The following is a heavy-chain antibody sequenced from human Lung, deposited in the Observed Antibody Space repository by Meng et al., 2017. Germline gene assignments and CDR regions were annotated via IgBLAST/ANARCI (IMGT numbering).Heavy chain of an antibody. CDR3: ARGGVTTDD. V-gene: IGHV3-74*01. Sequence: EGALVESGGGLFQPGGSLRLSCAASGFTFSTHWMHWVRQAPGKGLEWVSRITGDGSSTIYADSVQGRFTMSRDNAKNTLSLQMNSLRAEDTAVYYCARGGVTTDDWGQGTLVTVSS. CDR1: GFTFSTHW. CDR2: ITGDGSST. D-gene: IGHD4-17*01. J-gene: IGHJ4*02.